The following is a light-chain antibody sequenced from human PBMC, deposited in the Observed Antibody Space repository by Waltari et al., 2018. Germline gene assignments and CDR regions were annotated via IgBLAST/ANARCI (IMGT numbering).Light chain of an antibody. CDR3: QQYGTSPWT. CDR2: GTS. V-gene: IGKV3-20*01. CDR1: QSVSSNY. J-gene: IGKJ1*01. Sequence: EIVLTQSPGTLSLSPGERATLSCRASQSVSSNYLAWYQKKPGQAPRLLIYGTSSSATGIPDRFSGRGSGTDFTLTISRLDPEDFAVYYCQQYGTSPWTFGLGTKVEIK.